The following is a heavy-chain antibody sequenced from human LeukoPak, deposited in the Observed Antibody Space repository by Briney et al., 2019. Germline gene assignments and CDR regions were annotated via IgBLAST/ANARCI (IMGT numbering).Heavy chain of an antibody. D-gene: IGHD3-3*01. Sequence: SVKVTCKASGGTFSSYAISWERQAPGQGHEWMGGIIPIFGTANYAQKFQGRVTITTDESTSTAYMELSSLRSEDTAVYYCARTSMDFWSGYYGAFDIWGQGTMVTVSS. CDR1: GGTFSSYA. V-gene: IGHV1-69*05. CDR3: ARTSMDFWSGYYGAFDI. J-gene: IGHJ3*02. CDR2: IIPIFGTA.